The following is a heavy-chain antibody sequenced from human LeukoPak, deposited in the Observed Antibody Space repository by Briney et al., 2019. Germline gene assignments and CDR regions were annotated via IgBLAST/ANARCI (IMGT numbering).Heavy chain of an antibody. CDR3: ARSAALKYVSY. Sequence: ASVKVSCKASGYTFTSYAMSWVRQAPGQGLEWMGWINTNTGNPTYAQGFTGRFVFSLDTSVSTTYLQISSLKAEDTAVYYRARSAALKYVSYWGQGTLVTVSS. J-gene: IGHJ4*02. V-gene: IGHV7-4-1*02. CDR2: INTNTGNP. D-gene: IGHD3-16*01. CDR1: GYTFTSYA.